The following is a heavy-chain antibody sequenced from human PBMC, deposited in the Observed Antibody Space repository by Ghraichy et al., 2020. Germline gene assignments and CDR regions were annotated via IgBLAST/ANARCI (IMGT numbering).Heavy chain of an antibody. D-gene: IGHD2-21*01. Sequence: GGSLRLSCAASRFTFSSFAMSWVRQAPGKGLEWVSTTTSNGGGTDYADSVKGRFTISRDNSKNTLYLQMNSLRAEDTAVYYCAKVVVVASWRYYFDYWGQGTLVTVSS. V-gene: IGHV3-23*01. CDR2: TTSNGGGT. CDR1: RFTFSSFA. J-gene: IGHJ4*02. CDR3: AKVVVVASWRYYFDY.